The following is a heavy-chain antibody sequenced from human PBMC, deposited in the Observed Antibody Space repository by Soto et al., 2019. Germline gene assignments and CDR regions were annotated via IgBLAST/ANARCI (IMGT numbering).Heavy chain of an antibody. CDR1: GGSVSGYY. V-gene: IGHV4-59*02. CDR3: TRHAIIPRLQYGMDV. CDR2: IFYAGTT. D-gene: IGHD2-2*01. Sequence: PSETLSITCVVSGGSVSGYYWSWIRQPPGKGLEWLGYIFYAGTTLYSPSVESRVTISVDTSKNQFSMKLRSVTAADTAVYYCTRHAIIPRLQYGMDVWGQGTTVTVS. J-gene: IGHJ6*02.